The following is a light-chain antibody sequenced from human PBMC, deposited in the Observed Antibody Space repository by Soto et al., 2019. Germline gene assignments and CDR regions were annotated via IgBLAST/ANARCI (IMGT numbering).Light chain of an antibody. J-gene: IGLJ2*01. CDR2: DIS. Sequence: QSVLAQPPSVSGAPGQRVTIPCTGNSSNIGAGFDVHCYQQLPGTAPKLLIYDISNRPSGVPDRFSGSKSGTSASLAITGLQAEHEADNYCSSFTSSTTPHVVFGGGTKVTVL. V-gene: IGLV1-40*01. CDR1: SSNIGAGFD. CDR3: SSFTSSTTPHVV.